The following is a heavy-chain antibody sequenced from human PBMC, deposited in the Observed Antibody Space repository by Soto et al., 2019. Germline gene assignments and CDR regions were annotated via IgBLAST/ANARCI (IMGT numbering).Heavy chain of an antibody. D-gene: IGHD1-26*01. J-gene: IGHJ6*02. CDR3: ARDSGSSYYYHYGMDV. CDR2: INPKSGGT. CDR1: GYSFTDYH. V-gene: IGHV1-2*04. Sequence: AASVKVSCQASGYSFTDYHIHWVRQAPGQGLEWLGRINPKSGGTSTAQKFQGWVTMTTDTSISTASMELTRLTSDDTAIYYCARDSGSSYYYHYGMDVWGQGTTVTVSS.